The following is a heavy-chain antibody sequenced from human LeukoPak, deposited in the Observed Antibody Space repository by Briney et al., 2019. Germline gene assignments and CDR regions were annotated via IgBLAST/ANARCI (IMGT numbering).Heavy chain of an antibody. CDR1: GGSISSGSYY. Sequence: SETLSLTCTVSGGSISSGSYYWSWIRQPAGKGLEWIGRIYTSGSTNYNPSLKSRVTISVDTSKNQFSLKLSSVTAADTAVYYCARDSLTIHAFDIWGQGTMVTVSS. CDR2: IYTSGST. J-gene: IGHJ3*02. CDR3: ARDSLTIHAFDI. V-gene: IGHV4-61*02. D-gene: IGHD3-3*01.